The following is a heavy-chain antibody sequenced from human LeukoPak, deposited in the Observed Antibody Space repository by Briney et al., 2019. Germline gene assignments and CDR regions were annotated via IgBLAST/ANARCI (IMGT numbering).Heavy chain of an antibody. CDR3: ARGPNSSGWYGGGFDY. Sequence: GGSLRLSCAASGFTFGSYGMHWVRQAPGKGLEWVAVIWYDGSNKYYADSVKGRFTISRDNSKNTLYLQMNSLRAEDTAVYYCARGPNSSGWYGGGFDYWGQGTLVTVSS. CDR1: GFTFGSYG. D-gene: IGHD6-19*01. V-gene: IGHV3-33*01. J-gene: IGHJ4*02. CDR2: IWYDGSNK.